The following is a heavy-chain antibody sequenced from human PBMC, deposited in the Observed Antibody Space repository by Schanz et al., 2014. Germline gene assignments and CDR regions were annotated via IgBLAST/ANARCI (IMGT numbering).Heavy chain of an antibody. CDR2: ISYHGSER. CDR3: VREDMVRGIRAFDI. D-gene: IGHD3-10*01. J-gene: IGHJ3*02. Sequence: QVQLVESGGGMVQPGRSLRLSCAGSGFSFSDYGMHWVRQAPGRGLEWVAVISYHGSERYSADSVKGRFTISRDNAKNSLFLQMNSLTAEDTAVYYCVREDMVRGIRAFDIWGQGTMVTVSS. V-gene: IGHV3-30*03. CDR1: GFSFSDYG.